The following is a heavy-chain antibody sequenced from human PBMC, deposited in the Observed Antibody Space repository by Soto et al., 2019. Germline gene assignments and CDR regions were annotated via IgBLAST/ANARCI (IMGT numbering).Heavy chain of an antibody. CDR3: AREGSYSAYNFAHGIQLWSFDF. Sequence: QVRLQESGPGLLKPSETLSLTCTVSGGSINTFYWSWVRQPAGKGLEWIGRIFSSGSTSFNPSPERRVAMSVDTSNNHFSLNLSSVTAADMAVYYCAREGSYSAYNFAHGIQLWSFDFWGQGALVTVSS. CDR1: GGSINTFY. CDR2: IFSSGST. D-gene: IGHD5-12*01. V-gene: IGHV4-4*07. J-gene: IGHJ4*02.